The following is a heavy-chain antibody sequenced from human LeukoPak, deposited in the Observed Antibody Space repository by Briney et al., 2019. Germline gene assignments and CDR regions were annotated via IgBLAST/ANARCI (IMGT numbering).Heavy chain of an antibody. J-gene: IGHJ6*03. D-gene: IGHD3-9*01. Sequence: GGSLRLSCAASGFTFSSYSMNWVRQAPGKGLEWVSSISSSSSYIYYADSVKGRFTISRDNAKNSLYLQMNRLRAEDTAVYYCARRPEHYDILTGYYYYYYMDVWGKGTTVTVSS. CDR3: ARRPEHYDILTGYYYYYYMDV. V-gene: IGHV3-21*01. CDR1: GFTFSSYS. CDR2: ISSSSSYI.